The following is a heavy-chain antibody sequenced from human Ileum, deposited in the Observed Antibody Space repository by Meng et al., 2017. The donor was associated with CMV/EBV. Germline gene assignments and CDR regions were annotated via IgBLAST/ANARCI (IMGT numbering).Heavy chain of an antibody. V-gene: IGHV6-1*01. CDR1: DIVSNSTES. D-gene: IGHD3-10*01. J-gene: IGHJ4*02. CDR2: TWYGSKWYY. CDR3: TYGWPLKY. Sequence: VQVPQSCPRMGKPLQNLSITCAGDIVSNSTESWNWIRQSPSRGLEWLGRTWYGSKWYYEYAVSVKSRITIIPDTSQNQISLQLNSVTPDDTAVYYCTYGWPLKYWGQGSLVTVSS.